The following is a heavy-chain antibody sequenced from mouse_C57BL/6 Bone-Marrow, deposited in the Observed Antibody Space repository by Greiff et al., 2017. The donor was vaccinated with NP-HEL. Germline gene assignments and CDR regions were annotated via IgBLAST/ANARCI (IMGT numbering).Heavy chain of an antibody. CDR3: ARYNYYGSSYWYFDV. V-gene: IGHV3-8*01. CDR1: GYSITSDY. Sequence: EVQRVESGPGLAKPSQTLSLTCSVTGYSITSDYWNWIRKFPGNKLEYMGYISYSGSTYYNPSLKSRISITRDTSKNQYYLQLNSVTTEDTATYYCARYNYYGSSYWYFDVWGKGTTVTVSS. J-gene: IGHJ1*03. CDR2: ISYSGST. D-gene: IGHD1-1*01.